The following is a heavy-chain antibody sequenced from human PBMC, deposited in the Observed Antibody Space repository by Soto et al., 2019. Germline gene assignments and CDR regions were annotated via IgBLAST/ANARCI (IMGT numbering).Heavy chain of an antibody. V-gene: IGHV3-74*01. CDR1: GFTFSTYW. D-gene: IGHD1-1*01. Sequence: GGSPRLSCAASGFTFSTYWMHWVRQAPGKGLVWVSRMNSDGSTTNYADSVKGRFSISRDNARNTLYLHMNSLRAEDTAVYYCVRDGYPAWVYGVDVWGQGTTVTVSS. CDR2: MNSDGSTT. CDR3: VRDGYPAWVYGVDV. J-gene: IGHJ6*02.